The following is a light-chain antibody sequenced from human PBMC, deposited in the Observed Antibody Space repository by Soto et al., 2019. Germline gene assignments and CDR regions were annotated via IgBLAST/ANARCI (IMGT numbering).Light chain of an antibody. CDR1: QNINNY. J-gene: IGKJ5*01. Sequence: DIRMTQSPSCLSAALGDRVTITCQASQNINNYLNWYQQKPGRAPKLLIYDASNLEAGVPSRFRGSGSGTDFTFTISRLQPEDIATYYCQQYENLPTFGQGTRLEIK. CDR2: DAS. CDR3: QQYENLPT. V-gene: IGKV1-33*01.